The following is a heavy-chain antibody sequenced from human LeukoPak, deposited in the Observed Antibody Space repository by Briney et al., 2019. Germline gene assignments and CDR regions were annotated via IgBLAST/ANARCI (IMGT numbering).Heavy chain of an antibody. J-gene: IGHJ4*02. D-gene: IGHD2-15*01. V-gene: IGHV3-23*01. CDR2: ISGSGGST. CDR1: GFTFSSYA. CDR3: AKGENVRYCSGGSCLPFDY. Sequence: GGSLRLSCAASGFTFSSYAMSWVRQAPGKGLEWVSAISGSGGSTYYADSVKGRFTISRGNSKNTLYLQMNSLRAEDTAVYYCAKGENVRYCSGGSCLPFDYWGQGTLATVSS.